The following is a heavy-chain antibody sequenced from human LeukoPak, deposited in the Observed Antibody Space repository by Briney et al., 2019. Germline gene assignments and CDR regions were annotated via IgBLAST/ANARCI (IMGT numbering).Heavy chain of an antibody. CDR3: ARVVPAASPDQDFDY. CDR1: GYTFTGYY. V-gene: IGHV1-2*02. CDR2: INPNSGGT. Sequence: ASVKVSCKASGYTFTGYYMHWVRQAPGQGLEWMGWINPNSGGTNYAQKFQGRVTMTRDTSISTAYMELSRLRSDDTAVYYCARVVPAASPDQDFDYWGQGTLDTVSS. D-gene: IGHD2-2*01. J-gene: IGHJ4*02.